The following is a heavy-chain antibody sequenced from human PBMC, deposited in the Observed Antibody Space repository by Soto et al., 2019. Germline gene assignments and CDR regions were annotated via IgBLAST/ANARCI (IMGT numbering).Heavy chain of an antibody. J-gene: IGHJ4*01. Sequence: ASVKVSCKASGYTFTTYAMHWVRQAPGQRLEWMGWINVGNGNTKYSQKFQGRVTITRDTSASTAHMELSSLRSEDTAVYYCAYDSSGYLDYWGHGAMVPISS. CDR1: GYTFTTYA. CDR2: INVGNGNT. V-gene: IGHV1-3*01. D-gene: IGHD3-22*01. CDR3: AYDSSGYLDY.